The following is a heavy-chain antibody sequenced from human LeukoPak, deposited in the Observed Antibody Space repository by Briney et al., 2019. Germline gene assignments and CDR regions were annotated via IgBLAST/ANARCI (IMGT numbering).Heavy chain of an antibody. CDR2: INPSGGST. Sequence: ASVKVSCKASGYTFTSYYMHWVRQAPGQGLEWMGIINPSGGSTSYAQKFQGRVTMTRDMSTSTVYMELSSLRSEDTAVYYCARGGFYDFWSGYPYYFDYWGQGTLVTVSS. D-gene: IGHD3-3*01. CDR1: GYTFTSYY. CDR3: ARGGFYDFWSGYPYYFDY. J-gene: IGHJ4*02. V-gene: IGHV1-46*01.